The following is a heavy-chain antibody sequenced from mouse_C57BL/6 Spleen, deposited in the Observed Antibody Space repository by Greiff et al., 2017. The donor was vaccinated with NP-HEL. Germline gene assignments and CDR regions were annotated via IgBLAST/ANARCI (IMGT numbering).Heavy chain of an antibody. CDR2: IDPETGGT. D-gene: IGHD3-2*02. Sequence: VKLVESGAELVRPGASVTLSCKASGYTFTDYEMHWVKQTPVHGLEWIGAIDPETGGTAYNQKFKGKAILTADKSSSTAYMELRSLTSEDSAVYYCTRWGSGYVRFAYWGQGTLVTVSA. J-gene: IGHJ3*01. V-gene: IGHV1-15*01. CDR3: TRWGSGYVRFAY. CDR1: GYTFTDYE.